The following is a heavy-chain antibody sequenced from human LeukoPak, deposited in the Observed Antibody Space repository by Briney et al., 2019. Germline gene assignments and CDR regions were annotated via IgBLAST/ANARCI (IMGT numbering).Heavy chain of an antibody. CDR3: AKDGVTMVRGVIIVGAHYYYYMDV. CDR1: GFTFSSYS. CDR2: ISSSSGTT. D-gene: IGHD3-10*01. V-gene: IGHV3-48*01. Sequence: GGSLRLSCAASGFTFSSYSMNWVRQAPGKGLEWISYISSSSGTTYYADSAKGRFTISRDNGKNSLHLQMDSLRAEDTAVYYCAKDGVTMVRGVIIVGAHYYYYMDVWGKGTTVTVSS. J-gene: IGHJ6*03.